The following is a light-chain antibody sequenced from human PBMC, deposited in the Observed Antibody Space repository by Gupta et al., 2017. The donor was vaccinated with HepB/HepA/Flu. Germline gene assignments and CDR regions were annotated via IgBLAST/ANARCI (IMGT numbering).Light chain of an antibody. V-gene: IGKV3-11*01. CDR2: DAS. CDR3: QHRSSWPLT. J-gene: IGKJ4*01. Sequence: EIVLTQSPANLSRFPGERASLSCRASQSLGRLLVWYQQKPGQAPRLLMFDASKRATGIPARFTGSGSGTDFTLTISRLEAEDFAVYYCQHRSSWPLTFGGGTKVEIK. CDR1: QSLGRL.